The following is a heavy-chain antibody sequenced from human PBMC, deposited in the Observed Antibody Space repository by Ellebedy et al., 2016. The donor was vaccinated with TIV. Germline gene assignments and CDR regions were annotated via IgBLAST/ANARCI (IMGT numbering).Heavy chain of an antibody. J-gene: IGHJ3*01. CDR3: TPHVCFNF. V-gene: IGHV3-15*01. Sequence: GGSLRLXCVASGLTVTDAYMYWVRQAPGKGLEWIGRITPKSDGGTGAYGAPVRGRFTVSRDESLNTLYLEMKSLKIEDTCTYYCTPHVCFNFWGPGTVVTVSS. CDR2: ITPKSDGGTG. CDR1: GLTVTDAY.